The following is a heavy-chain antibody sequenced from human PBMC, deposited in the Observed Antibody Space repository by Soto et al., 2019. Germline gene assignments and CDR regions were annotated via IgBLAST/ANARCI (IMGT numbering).Heavy chain of an antibody. Sequence: QVQLLQSGAEVKKPGASVRVSCKASGYTFTDYGFSWVRQAPGQGLEWMGWITPYTGNTNFAQKFQGRVTMATDRFTRTAYMDLRSLTSGDTAVYYCARDRGSGSYYLGPYFFDYWGQGTLVTVSS. D-gene: IGHD1-26*01. J-gene: IGHJ4*02. CDR1: GYTFTDYG. V-gene: IGHV1-18*01. CDR3: ARDRGSGSYYLGPYFFDY. CDR2: ITPYTGNT.